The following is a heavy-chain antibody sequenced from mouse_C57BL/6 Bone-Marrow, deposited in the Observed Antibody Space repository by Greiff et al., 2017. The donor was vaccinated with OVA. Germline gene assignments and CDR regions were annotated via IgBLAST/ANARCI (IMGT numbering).Heavy chain of an antibody. D-gene: IGHD2-4*01. CDR1: GFNIKDDY. J-gene: IGHJ4*01. CDR2: IDPENGDT. V-gene: IGHV14-4*01. Sequence: VQLQQPGAELVRPGASVKLSCTASGFNIKDDYMHWVKQRPEQGLEWIGWIDPENGDTEYASKFQGKATITADTSSNTAYLQLSSLTSEDTAVYYCTFYDFMDYWGQGTSVTVSS. CDR3: TFYDFMDY.